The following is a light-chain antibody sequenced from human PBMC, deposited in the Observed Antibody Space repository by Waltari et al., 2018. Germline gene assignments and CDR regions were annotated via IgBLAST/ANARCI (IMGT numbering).Light chain of an antibody. Sequence: SYVVTQPPSVSVAPGETATITCGGDNIGTYSVHWYQQKAGQATVLVIFYDRDRPSGIPDRFPGSNSGNTATLTISRVEAGDEARYYCHVWHPHVDPGVFGTGTEVTVL. CDR1: NIGTYS. CDR3: HVWHPHVDPGV. J-gene: IGLJ1*01. CDR2: YDR. V-gene: IGLV3-21*04.